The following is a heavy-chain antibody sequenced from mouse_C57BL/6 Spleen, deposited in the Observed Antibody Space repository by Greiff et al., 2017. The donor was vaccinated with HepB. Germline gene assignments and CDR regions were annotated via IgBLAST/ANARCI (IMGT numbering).Heavy chain of an antibody. V-gene: IGHV1-55*01. J-gene: IGHJ4*01. CDR1: GYTFTSYW. D-gene: IGHD2-14*01. Sequence: QVQLQQPGAELVKPGASVKMSCKASGYTFTSYWITWVKQRPGQGLEWIGDIYPGSGSTNYNEKFKSKATLTVDTSSSTAYMQLSSLTSEDSAVYYCARWGLYRSYAMDYWGQGTSVTVSS. CDR3: ARWGLYRSYAMDY. CDR2: IYPGSGST.